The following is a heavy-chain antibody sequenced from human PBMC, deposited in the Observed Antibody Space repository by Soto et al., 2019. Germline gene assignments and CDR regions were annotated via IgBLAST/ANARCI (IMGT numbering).Heavy chain of an antibody. J-gene: IGHJ4*02. CDR2: ISGSGGST. D-gene: IGHD2-15*01. CDR1: GFTFSSYA. Sequence: GGSLRLSCAASGFTFSSYAMSWVRQAPGKGLEWVSAISGSGGSTYYAASLKGAFTISRDNSKNTLYLQMNSLRAEDTAVYYCAKAPDIVVVVAANRYWGQGTLVTVSS. V-gene: IGHV3-23*01. CDR3: AKAPDIVVVVAANRY.